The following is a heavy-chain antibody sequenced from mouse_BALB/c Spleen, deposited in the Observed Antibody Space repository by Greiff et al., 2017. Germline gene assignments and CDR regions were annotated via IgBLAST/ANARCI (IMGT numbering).Heavy chain of an antibody. Sequence: EVNLVESGGGLVKPGGSLKLSCAASGFTFSSYAMSWVRQTPEKRLEWVASISSGGSTYYPDSVKGRFTISRDNARNILYLQMSSLRSEDTAMYYCARFITTVALYYYAMDYWGQGTSVTVSS. V-gene: IGHV5-6-5*01. CDR1: GFTFSSYA. D-gene: IGHD1-1*01. J-gene: IGHJ4*01. CDR2: ISSGGST. CDR3: ARFITTVALYYYAMDY.